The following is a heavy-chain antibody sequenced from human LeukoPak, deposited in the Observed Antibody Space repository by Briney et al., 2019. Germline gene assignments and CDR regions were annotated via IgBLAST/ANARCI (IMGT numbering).Heavy chain of an antibody. V-gene: IGHV3-23*01. CDR2: ISDSGGST. J-gene: IGHJ4*02. CDR1: GFTFSSYA. D-gene: IGHD2-15*01. Sequence: GGSLRLSCAASGFTFSSYAMSWVRQAPGKGLEWVSTISDSGGSTHYADSVKGRFTISRDNSKNTLYLQMNSLRAEDTAVYYCAKLTLLGYCSGGSCYDRRVFDYWGQGTLVTVSS. CDR3: AKLTLLGYCSGGSCYDRRVFDY.